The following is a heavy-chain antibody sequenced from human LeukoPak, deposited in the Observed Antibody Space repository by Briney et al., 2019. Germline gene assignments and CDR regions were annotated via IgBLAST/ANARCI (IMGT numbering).Heavy chain of an antibody. CDR2: IYYSGST. Sequence: SQTLSLTCTVSGGSISSGGYYWSWIRQHPGKGPEWIGYIYYSGSTYYNPSLKSRVTISVDTSKNQFSLKLSSVTAADTAIYYCAREYCNSISCPVWFDPWGQGTLVTVSS. J-gene: IGHJ5*02. CDR1: GGSISSGGYY. D-gene: IGHD2/OR15-2a*01. V-gene: IGHV4-31*03. CDR3: AREYCNSISCPVWFDP.